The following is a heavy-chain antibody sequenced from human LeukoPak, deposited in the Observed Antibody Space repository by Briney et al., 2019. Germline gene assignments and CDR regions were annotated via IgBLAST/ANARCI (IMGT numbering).Heavy chain of an antibody. V-gene: IGHV1-69*01. J-gene: IGHJ6*02. D-gene: IGHD2-2*03. CDR2: IIPIFGTA. CDR1: GGTFISYA. CDR3: ARGLDIVVVPAAQYYYYYGMDV. Sequence: ASVKVSCKASGGTFISYAISWVRQAPGQGLEWMGGIIPIFGTANYAQKFQGRVTITADESTSTAYMELSSLRSEDTAVYYCARGLDIVVVPAAQYYYYYGMDVWGQGTTVTVSS.